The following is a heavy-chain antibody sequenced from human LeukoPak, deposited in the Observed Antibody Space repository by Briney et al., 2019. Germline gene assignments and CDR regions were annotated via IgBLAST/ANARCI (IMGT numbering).Heavy chain of an antibody. J-gene: IGHJ4*02. Sequence: GGSLRLSCAASGFTFSSYAMSWVRQAPGKGLEWVSAISGSGGSTYYADSVKGRFTISRDNAKNSLYLQMNSLRAEDTAVYYCARRSYGSGSSDYWGQGTLVTVSS. CDR2: ISGSGGST. D-gene: IGHD3-10*01. V-gene: IGHV3-23*01. CDR1: GFTFSSYA. CDR3: ARRSYGSGSSDY.